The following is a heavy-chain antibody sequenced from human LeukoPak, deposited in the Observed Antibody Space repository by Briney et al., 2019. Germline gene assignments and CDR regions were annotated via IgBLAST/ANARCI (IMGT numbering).Heavy chain of an antibody. CDR3: ARGWKEQQLVRLPY. D-gene: IGHD6-13*01. V-gene: IGHV1-2*02. Sequence: ASVKVSCKASGYTFAGHYMHWVRQAPGQGLEWMGWINPNSGGTNYAQKFQGRVTMTRDTSISTAYMELSRLRSDDTAVYYCARGWKEQQLVRLPYWGQGTLVTVSS. CDR2: INPNSGGT. J-gene: IGHJ4*02. CDR1: GYTFAGHY.